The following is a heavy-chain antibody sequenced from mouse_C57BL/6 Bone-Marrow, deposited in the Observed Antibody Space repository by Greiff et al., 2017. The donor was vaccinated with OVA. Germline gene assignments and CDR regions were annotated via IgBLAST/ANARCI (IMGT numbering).Heavy chain of an antibody. CDR1: GFSLTSYG. Sequence: QVQLQQSGPGLVQPSQSLSITCTVSGFSLTSYGVHWVRQSPGKGLEWLGVIWRGGSTDYNAAFMSRLSITKDNSKSQVFFKMNSLQADDTAIYYCAKKYGYVYYYAMDDWGQGTSVTVSS. V-gene: IGHV2-5*01. CDR3: AKKYGYVYYYAMDD. CDR2: IWRGGST. J-gene: IGHJ4*01. D-gene: IGHD2-2*01.